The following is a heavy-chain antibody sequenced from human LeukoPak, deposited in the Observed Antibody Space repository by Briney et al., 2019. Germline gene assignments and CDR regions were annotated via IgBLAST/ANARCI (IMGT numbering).Heavy chain of an antibody. CDR1: GGSISSSRYY. D-gene: IGHD3-10*01. CDR2: VYYTGNT. V-gene: IGHV4-39*07. Sequence: SETLSLTCSVSGGSISSSRYYWGWIRQSPEKGLEWMGSVYYTGNTYYNPSLRSRLTISVDTSKNQFSLKLSSVTAADTAVYYCARDAGKFTYGMDVWGQGTTVTVSS. CDR3: ARDAGKFTYGMDV. J-gene: IGHJ6*02.